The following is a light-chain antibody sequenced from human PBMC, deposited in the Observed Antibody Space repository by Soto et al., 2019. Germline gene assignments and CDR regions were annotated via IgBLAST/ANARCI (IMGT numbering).Light chain of an antibody. CDR3: QQYHDWPPIT. J-gene: IGKJ3*01. CDR1: QTVSDD. Sequence: EIVMTQSPATLFVSPGERATLSCRASQTVSDDLAWYQQKPGHAPRLLIYGASTRATDIPARFSGGGSGTEFTLTISSLQSEDSAIYYCQQYHDWPPITFGPGTKVNI. CDR2: GAS. V-gene: IGKV3-15*01.